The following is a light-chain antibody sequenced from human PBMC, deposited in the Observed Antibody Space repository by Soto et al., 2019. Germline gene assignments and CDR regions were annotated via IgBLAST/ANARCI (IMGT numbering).Light chain of an antibody. CDR2: GNT. CDR3: QSYDSSLHVV. Sequence: QSALTQPPSVSGAPGQRVTISCTGSSSNIGAGYDVHWYQLLPRTAPKLLIFGNTKRPSGVPDRFSGSKSGTSASLAITGLQAEDEADYYCQSYDSSLHVVFGGGTKVTV. CDR1: SSNIGAGYD. V-gene: IGLV1-40*01. J-gene: IGLJ2*01.